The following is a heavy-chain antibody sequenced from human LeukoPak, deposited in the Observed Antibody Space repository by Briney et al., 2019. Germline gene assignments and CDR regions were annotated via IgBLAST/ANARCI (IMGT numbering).Heavy chain of an antibody. J-gene: IGHJ5*02. V-gene: IGHV4-31*03. CDR1: GGSITSGGYY. CDR2: IYHDGGI. CDR3: ARDQGFYGSGSYYNLWWFDP. Sequence: SKTLSLTCTVSGGSITSGGYYWTWVRQFPGKGLEWIGFIYHDGGIYYNPSLKSRVTISLDASNIQFSLKLTSVTAADTAVYYCARDQGFYGSGSYYNLWWFDPWGQGTLVTVSS. D-gene: IGHD3-10*01.